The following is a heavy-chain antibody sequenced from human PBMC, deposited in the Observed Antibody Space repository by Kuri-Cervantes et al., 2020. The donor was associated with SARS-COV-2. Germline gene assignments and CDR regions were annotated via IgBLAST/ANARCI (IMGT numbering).Heavy chain of an antibody. J-gene: IGHJ4*02. CDR3: ARARPSPGLGIFDY. V-gene: IGHV4-59*08. CDR2: IYYSGST. Sequence: SETLSLTCTVSGGSISSHYWSWIRQPPGKGLEWIGYIYYSGSTYYNPSLKSRVTISVDTSKNQFSLKLSSVTAADTAVYYCARARPSPGLGIFDYWGQGTLVTVSS. CDR1: GGSISSHY. D-gene: IGHD7-27*01.